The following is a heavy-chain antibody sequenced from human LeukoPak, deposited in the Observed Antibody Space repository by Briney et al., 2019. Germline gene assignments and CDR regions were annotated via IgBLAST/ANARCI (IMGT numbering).Heavy chain of an antibody. Sequence: SETQSLTCAVYGGSISGYYWSWIRQPPGKGLEWIGEINHSGSTNYNPSLKSRVTISVDTSKNQFSLKLSSVTAADTAVYYCARGVLLWFGELFQGFDYWGQGTLVTVSS. CDR1: GGSISGYY. D-gene: IGHD3-10*01. CDR2: INHSGST. V-gene: IGHV4-34*01. J-gene: IGHJ4*02. CDR3: ARGVLLWFGELFQGFDY.